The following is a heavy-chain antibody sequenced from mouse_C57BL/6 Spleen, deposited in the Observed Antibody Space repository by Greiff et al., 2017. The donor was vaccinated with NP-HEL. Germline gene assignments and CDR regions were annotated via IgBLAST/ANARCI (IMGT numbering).Heavy chain of an antibody. D-gene: IGHD1-1*01. CDR1: GYTFTSYW. CDR2: IHPNSGST. Sequence: QVQLKQPGAELVKPGASVKLSCKASGYTFTSYWMHWVKQRPGQGLEWIGMIHPNSGSTNYNEKFKSKATLTVDKSSSTAYMQLSSLTSEDSAVYYCARGTTVVERERFSLRYWGQGTSVTVSS. J-gene: IGHJ4*01. CDR3: ARGTTVVERERFSLRY. V-gene: IGHV1-64*01.